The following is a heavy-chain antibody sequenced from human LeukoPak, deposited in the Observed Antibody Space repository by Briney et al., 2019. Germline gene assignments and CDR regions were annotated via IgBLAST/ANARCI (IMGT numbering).Heavy chain of an antibody. CDR1: GFTFSSYA. J-gene: IGHJ5*02. V-gene: IGHV3-64*01. CDR3: ARARLEYSSSYNWFDP. CDR2: ISSNGGST. D-gene: IGHD6-13*01. Sequence: PGGSLRLSCAASGFTFSSYAMHCVRQAPGKGLEYVSSISSNGGSTYYANSVKGRFTISRDNSKNTLYLQMGSLRAEDMAVYYCARARLEYSSSYNWFDPWGQGTLVTVSS.